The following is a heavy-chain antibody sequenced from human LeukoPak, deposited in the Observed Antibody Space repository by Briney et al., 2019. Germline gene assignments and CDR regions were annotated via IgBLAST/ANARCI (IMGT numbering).Heavy chain of an antibody. CDR3: ARDMAGYCSAGSCYGSVGYYYYGMDV. CDR1: GGTFSSYA. V-gene: IGHV1-69*13. J-gene: IGHJ6*02. CDR2: IIPIFGTA. D-gene: IGHD2-15*01. Sequence: ASVKVSCKASGGTFSSYAISWVRQAPGQGLEWMGGIIPIFGTANYAQKFQGRVTITAYESTSTAYMELSSLRSEDTAVYYCARDMAGYCSAGSCYGSVGYYYYGMDVWGQGTTVTVSS.